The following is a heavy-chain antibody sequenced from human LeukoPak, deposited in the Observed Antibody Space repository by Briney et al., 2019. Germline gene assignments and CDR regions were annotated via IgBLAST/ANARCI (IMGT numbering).Heavy chain of an antibody. J-gene: IGHJ3*02. CDR1: GYTFTNYG. D-gene: IGHD2-21*02. CDR3: AREAGGCGSDCYWKAFDI. V-gene: IGHV1-18*01. Sequence: ASVKVSCKASGYTFTNYGLNWVRQAPGQGLEWMGWISAYNGNRNYAQKLQGRVTMTTDTSTSTACMELRSLRSDDTAVYYCAREAGGCGSDCYWKAFDIWGQGTMVTVSS. CDR2: ISAYNGNR.